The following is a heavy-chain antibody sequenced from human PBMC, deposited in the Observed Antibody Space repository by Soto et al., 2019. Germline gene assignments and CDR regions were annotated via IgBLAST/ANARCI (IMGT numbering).Heavy chain of an antibody. CDR3: ARHPERIAQIGWFDP. D-gene: IGHD6-13*01. V-gene: IGHV4-30-2*01. CDR1: GGSIISGGYS. Sequence: SETLSLTCAVFGGSIISGGYSWSWIRQPPGKGLEWIGYIYHSGSTYYNPSLKSRVTISVDRSKNQFSLKLSSVTAEDTAVYYCARHPERIAQIGWFDPWGQGTLVTVSS. CDR2: IYHSGST. J-gene: IGHJ5*02.